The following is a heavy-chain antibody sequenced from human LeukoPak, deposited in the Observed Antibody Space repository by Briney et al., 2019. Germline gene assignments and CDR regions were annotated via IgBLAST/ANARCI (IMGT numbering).Heavy chain of an antibody. D-gene: IGHD3-22*01. V-gene: IGHV4-59*01. CDR3: ARERDYYDSSGYYNVWFDP. J-gene: IGHJ5*02. Sequence: SETLSLTCTVSGGSISSYYWSWIRQPPGKGLEWIGYIYYSGSTNYNPSLKSRVTISVDTSKNQFSLKLSSVTAADTAVYYCARERDYYDSSGYYNVWFDPWGQGTLVTVSS. CDR1: GGSISSYY. CDR2: IYYSGST.